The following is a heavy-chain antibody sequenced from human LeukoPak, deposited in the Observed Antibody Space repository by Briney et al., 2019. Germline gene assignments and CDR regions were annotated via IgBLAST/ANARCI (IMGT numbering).Heavy chain of an antibody. Sequence: GRSLRLSCAASGFTFSSYGMHWVRQAPGKGLEWVANIKQDGSEKYYVDSVKGRFTISRDNAKNSLYLQMNSLRAEDTAVYYCARDQTYYYDSSGYYFYYWGQGTLVTVSS. CDR3: ARDQTYYYDSSGYYFYY. J-gene: IGHJ4*02. V-gene: IGHV3-7*01. D-gene: IGHD3-22*01. CDR1: GFTFSSYG. CDR2: IKQDGSEK.